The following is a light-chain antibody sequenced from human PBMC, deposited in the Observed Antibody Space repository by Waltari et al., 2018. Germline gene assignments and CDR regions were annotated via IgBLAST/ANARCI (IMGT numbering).Light chain of an antibody. J-gene: IGKJ4*01. Sequence: DIQMTQSPYSLYASVGDRVTITCRGSEHLNKYLNWYQQKSGKDPRLLISATSTLRSGVSSRFSGSSSETDFSLIISMLQAEDFAIYYCQQSYRAPLTFGGGTKVEI. CDR2: ATS. CDR3: QQSYRAPLT. CDR1: EHLNKY. V-gene: IGKV1-39*01.